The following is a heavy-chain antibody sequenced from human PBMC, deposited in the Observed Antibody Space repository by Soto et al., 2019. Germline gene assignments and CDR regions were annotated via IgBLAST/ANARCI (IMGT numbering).Heavy chain of an antibody. V-gene: IGHV1-69*01. CDR2: ISPMFGAA. CDR3: AREVQVHTPAFVY. Sequence: QVQLVQSGAEMKKPGSSVKVSCQSSGGTFNTYAMNWVRQAPGQGPEWMGDISPMFGAANYAPKFQGRVTITAEESTGTSYMQLSSLTLEDTALYFCAREVQVHTPAFVYWGQGTLVTVSS. CDR1: GGTFNTYA. J-gene: IGHJ4*02. D-gene: IGHD3-10*01.